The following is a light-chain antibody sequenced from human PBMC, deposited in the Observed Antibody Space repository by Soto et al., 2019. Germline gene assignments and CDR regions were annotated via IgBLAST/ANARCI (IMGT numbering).Light chain of an antibody. CDR2: EGH. J-gene: IGLJ1*01. V-gene: IGLV2-23*01. CDR1: SGFVGSFSL. CDR3: CLYVGETSYV. Sequence: QSVLAQPASLSGSPGQSITISFTGTSGFVGSFSLVSWYQQHPGRAPKVMISEGHRRPSGVPDRFSGSTSVSSASLTISGLQADDEADYYCCLYVGETSYVFGTGTKVTVL.